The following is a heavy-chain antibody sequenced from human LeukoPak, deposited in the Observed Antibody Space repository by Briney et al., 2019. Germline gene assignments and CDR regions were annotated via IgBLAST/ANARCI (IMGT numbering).Heavy chain of an antibody. V-gene: IGHV3-7*03. D-gene: IGHD3-10*01. CDR1: GFTFSSYW. Sequence: TGGSLRLSCAASGFTFSSYWMCWVRQAPGKGLEWVANIKQDGSEKYYVDSVKGRFTISRDNAKNSLYLQMNSLRAEDTAVYYCAKDGRKYYGSVKFDPWGQGTLVTVSS. CDR3: AKDGRKYYGSVKFDP. J-gene: IGHJ5*02. CDR2: IKQDGSEK.